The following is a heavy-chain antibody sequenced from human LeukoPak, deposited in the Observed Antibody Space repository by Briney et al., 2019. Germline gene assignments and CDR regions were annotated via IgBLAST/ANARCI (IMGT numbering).Heavy chain of an antibody. J-gene: IGHJ4*02. CDR2: INHSGST. D-gene: IGHD5-18*01. CDR3: ARGAGYSCWPQNDY. Sequence: SETLSLTCAVYGGSFSGYYWSWIRQPPGKGLEWIGEINHSGSTNYNPSLKSRVTISVDTSKNQFSLKLSSVTAADTAVYYCARGAGYSCWPQNDYWGQGTLVTVSS. V-gene: IGHV4-34*01. CDR1: GGSFSGYY.